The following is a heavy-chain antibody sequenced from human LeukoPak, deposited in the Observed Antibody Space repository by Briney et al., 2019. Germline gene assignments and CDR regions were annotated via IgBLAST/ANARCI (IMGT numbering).Heavy chain of an antibody. CDR3: ARGSGYYDSSGSSYDY. CDR2: INPNSGGT. J-gene: IGHJ4*02. D-gene: IGHD3-22*01. V-gene: IGHV1-2*02. Sequence: GASVKVSCKASGYTFTGYYMHWVRQAPGQGLEWMGWINPNSGGTNYAQKFQGRVTMTRDTSVSTAYMELSRLRSDDTAVYYCARGSGYYDSSGSSYDYWGQGTLVTVSS. CDR1: GYTFTGYY.